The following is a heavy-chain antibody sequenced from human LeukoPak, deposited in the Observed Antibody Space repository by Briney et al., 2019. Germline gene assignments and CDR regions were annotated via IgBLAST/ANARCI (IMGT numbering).Heavy chain of an antibody. V-gene: IGHV3-30*18. J-gene: IGHJ4*02. CDR2: ISYDGSNK. Sequence: GGSLRLSCAASGFTFSSYGMHWARQAPGKGLEWVAVISYDGSNKYYADSVKGRFTISRDNSKNTLYLQMNSLRAEDTAVYYCAKDQAQVPWFGELLAPMTFDYWGQGTLVTVSS. CDR3: AKDQAQVPWFGELLAPMTFDY. CDR1: GFTFSSYG. D-gene: IGHD3-10*01.